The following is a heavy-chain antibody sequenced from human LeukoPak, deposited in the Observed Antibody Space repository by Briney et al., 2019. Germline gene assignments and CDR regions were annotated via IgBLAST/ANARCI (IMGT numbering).Heavy chain of an antibody. CDR1: GGSISSYY. D-gene: IGHD1-26*01. Sequence: SETLSLTCTVSGGSISSYYWSWIRQPPGKGLEWIGYIYYSGSTNYNPSLKSRVTISVDTSKNQFSLKLSSVTAADTAVYYCAQGGDSASYYSDAFDIWGQGTMVTVSS. J-gene: IGHJ3*02. V-gene: IGHV4-59*01. CDR3: AQGGDSASYYSDAFDI. CDR2: IYYSGST.